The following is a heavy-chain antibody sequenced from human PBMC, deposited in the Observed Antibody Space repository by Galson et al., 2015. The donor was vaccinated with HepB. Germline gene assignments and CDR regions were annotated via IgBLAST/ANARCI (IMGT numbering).Heavy chain of an antibody. J-gene: IGHJ4*02. D-gene: IGHD3-16*01. CDR1: GLIFSNAW. V-gene: IGHV3-15*01. CDR3: TTNSWFGGDY. CDR2: IKRKNDAGTT. Sequence: SLRLSCAASGLIFSNAWMSWVRQAPGKGLEWVGRIKRKNDAGTTDYAAPVKGRFSISRDDSRDTVYLQMNSLKTEDTAVYYCTTNSWFGGDYWGQGTLVTVSS.